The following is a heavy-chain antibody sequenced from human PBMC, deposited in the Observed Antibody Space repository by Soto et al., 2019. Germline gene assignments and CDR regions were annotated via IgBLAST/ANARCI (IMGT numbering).Heavy chain of an antibody. CDR3: ATPTEDIVVVVAAPYLGY. D-gene: IGHD2-15*01. CDR2: ISYDGSNK. Sequence: QVQLVESGGGVVQPGRSLRLSCAASGFTFSSYAMHWVRQAPGKGLEWVAVISYDGSNKYYADSVKGRFTISRDNSKNPLYLQMNSLRAEDTAVYYCATPTEDIVVVVAAPYLGYWGQGTLVTVSS. CDR1: GFTFSSYA. J-gene: IGHJ4*02. V-gene: IGHV3-30-3*01.